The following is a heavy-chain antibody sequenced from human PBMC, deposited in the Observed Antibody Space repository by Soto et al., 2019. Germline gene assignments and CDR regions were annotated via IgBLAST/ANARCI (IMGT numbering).Heavy chain of an antibody. D-gene: IGHD2-15*01. V-gene: IGHV3-30*18. CDR3: AKEGLGYCSGGNCYSGAFDI. CDR1: GFTFKTYG. CDR2: ISYDGRNK. Sequence: QPGGSLRLSCAASGFTFKTYGMHWVRQVPGKGLEWVASISYDGRNKNYADPVKGRFTISRDNSKNTLNLQMNSLRAEDTAVFYCAKEGLGYCSGGNCYSGAFDIWGQGTMVTVSS. J-gene: IGHJ3*02.